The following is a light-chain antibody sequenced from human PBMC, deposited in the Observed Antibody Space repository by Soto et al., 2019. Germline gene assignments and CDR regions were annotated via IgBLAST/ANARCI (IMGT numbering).Light chain of an antibody. CDR3: QHLRT. J-gene: IGKJ2*01. V-gene: IGKV3-20*01. Sequence: EIVLTQSPGTLSLSPGERATLSCRASQSVSSSYLAWYQQKPGQAPRLLIYGASSRATGIPDRFSGSGSGTDFTLTISRLEPEDFAVYYCQHLRTFGRGTKLEIK. CDR2: GAS. CDR1: QSVSSSY.